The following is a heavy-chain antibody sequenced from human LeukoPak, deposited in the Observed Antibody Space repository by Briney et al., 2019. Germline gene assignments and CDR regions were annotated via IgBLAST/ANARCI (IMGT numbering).Heavy chain of an antibody. D-gene: IGHD3-22*01. CDR1: GYTLTELS. V-gene: IGHV1-24*01. J-gene: IGHJ4*02. CDR3: ARVDSSGYRAIYFDY. Sequence: ASVKVSCKVSGYTLTELSMHWVRQAPGKGLEWMGGFDPEDGETIYAQKFQGRVTMTEDTSTDTAYMELSSLRSEDTAVYYCARVDSSGYRAIYFDYWGQGTLVTVSS. CDR2: FDPEDGET.